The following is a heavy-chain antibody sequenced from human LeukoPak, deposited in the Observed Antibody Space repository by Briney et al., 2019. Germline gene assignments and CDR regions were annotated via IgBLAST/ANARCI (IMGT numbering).Heavy chain of an antibody. V-gene: IGHV4-59*01. CDR1: GGSISSYY. J-gene: IGHJ4*02. Sequence: SETLSLTCTVPGGSISSYYWSWIRQPPGKGLEWIGNIYYSGSTTYNPSLKSRVTISVDTSKNQVSLKMSSVTAADAAVYYCARGIKVLRGGYNYLDYWGQGTLVTVSS. CDR3: ARGIKVLRGGYNYLDY. CDR2: IYYSGST. D-gene: IGHD5-24*01.